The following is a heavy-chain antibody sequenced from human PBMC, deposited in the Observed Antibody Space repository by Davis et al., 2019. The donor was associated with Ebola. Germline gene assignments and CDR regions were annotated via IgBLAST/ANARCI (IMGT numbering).Heavy chain of an antibody. J-gene: IGHJ4*02. CDR3: ARHHNGGTYPLDY. V-gene: IGHV4-39*01. CDR1: GGSIISSSSY. CDR2: IYYSGST. D-gene: IGHD1-26*01. Sequence: SETLSLTCTVSGGSIISSSSYWGWIRQPPGKGLEWIGTIYYSGSTYYNPSLKSRVTISVDTSKNQFSLELNSLTSADTAIYYCARHHNGGTYPLDYWGQGTLVTVSS.